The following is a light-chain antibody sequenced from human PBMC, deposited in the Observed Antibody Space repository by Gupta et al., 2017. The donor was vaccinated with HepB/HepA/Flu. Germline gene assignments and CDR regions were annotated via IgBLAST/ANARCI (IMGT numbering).Light chain of an antibody. V-gene: IGKV1-27*01. Sequence: DIQLTQPPSTLSASVGDRVSITCRASQGINNYLAWYQQKPGKVPKLLIYAASTLQSGVSSRFSGRGSGTEFTLTISSLQPEDVATYYCQRYHTAPLTFGGGTLVEIK. CDR2: AAS. J-gene: IGKJ4*01. CDR3: QRYHTAPLT. CDR1: QGINNY.